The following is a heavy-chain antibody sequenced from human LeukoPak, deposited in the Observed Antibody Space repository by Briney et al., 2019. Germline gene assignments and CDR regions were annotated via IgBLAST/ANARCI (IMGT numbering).Heavy chain of an antibody. CDR2: ISSSSSYI. Sequence: GGSLRLSCAASGFTFSSYSMNWVRQAPGKGLEWVSSISSSSSYIYYADSVKGRFTISRDNAKKSLYLQMNSLRAEDTAVYYCARDSPWPLVRQAYGIYPFFDYWGQGTLVTVSS. CDR3: ARDSPWPLVRQAYGIYPFFDY. CDR1: GFTFSSYS. J-gene: IGHJ4*02. D-gene: IGHD2-2*02. V-gene: IGHV3-21*01.